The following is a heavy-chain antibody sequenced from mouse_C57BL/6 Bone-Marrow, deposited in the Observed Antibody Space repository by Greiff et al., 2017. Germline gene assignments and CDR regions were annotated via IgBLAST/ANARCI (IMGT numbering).Heavy chain of an antibody. CDR2: IDPSDSYT. D-gene: IGHD2-5*01. Sequence: QVQLKQPGAELVKPGASVKLSCKASGYTFTSYWMQWVKQRPGQGLEWIGEIDPSDSYTNYNQKFKGKATLTVDTSSSTAYMQLSSLTSEDSAVYYCARSRTYYSNYRFAYWGQGTLVTVSA. V-gene: IGHV1-50*01. J-gene: IGHJ3*01. CDR3: ARSRTYYSNYRFAY. CDR1: GYTFTSYW.